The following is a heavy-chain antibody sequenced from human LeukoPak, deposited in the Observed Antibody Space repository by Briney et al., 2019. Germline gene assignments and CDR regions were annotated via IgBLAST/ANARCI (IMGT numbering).Heavy chain of an antibody. J-gene: IGHJ4*02. Sequence: SVKVSCKASGFTSTNFAVQWVRQARGQRLEWIGWIIAGSGATKCAQDFQERVTITRDLSTSTLYMELRSLTSEDTAVYYCARRLPEIDYWGQGTLVTVSS. D-gene: IGHD2-2*01. CDR2: IIAGSGAT. V-gene: IGHV1-58*01. CDR3: ARRLPEIDY. CDR1: GFTSTNFA.